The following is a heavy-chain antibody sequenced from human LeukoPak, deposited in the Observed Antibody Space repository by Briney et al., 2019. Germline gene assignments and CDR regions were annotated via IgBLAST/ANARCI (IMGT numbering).Heavy chain of an antibody. D-gene: IGHD4-11*01. CDR3: TRGDYSNYDY. J-gene: IGHJ4*02. CDR2: IRNRPNGGIT. V-gene: IGHV3-49*03. CDR1: GFTFGDYA. Sequence: GGSLRLSCTASGFTFGDYAMSWFRQAPGKGLEWVGFIRNRPNGGITEYAASVKGRFTISRDDSKSIAYLQMNSLKIEDTAVYYCTRGDYSNYDYWGQGTLVTVSS.